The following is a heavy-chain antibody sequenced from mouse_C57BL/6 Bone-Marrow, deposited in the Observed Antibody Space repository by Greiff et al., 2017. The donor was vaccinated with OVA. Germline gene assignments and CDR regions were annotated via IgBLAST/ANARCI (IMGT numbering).Heavy chain of an antibody. CDR1: GYTFTSYW. V-gene: IGHV1-64*01. D-gene: IGHD2-3*01. Sequence: VQLQQPGAELVKPGASVKLSCKASGYTFTSYWMHWVKQRPGQGLEWIGMIHPNSGSTNYNENFKSKATLTVDKSSSTAHMELRSLTSEDSAVYYCASPYDPWFAYWGQGTPVTVSA. CDR3: ASPYDPWFAY. CDR2: IHPNSGST. J-gene: IGHJ3*01.